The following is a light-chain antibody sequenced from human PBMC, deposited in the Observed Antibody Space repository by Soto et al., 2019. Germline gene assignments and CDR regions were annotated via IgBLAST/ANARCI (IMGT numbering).Light chain of an antibody. CDR2: AAS. J-gene: IGKJ4*01. V-gene: IGKV1-27*01. Sequence: DIQMTQSPSSLSASVGDRVTITCRASQDIRSYLAWYQQKPGRAPKLLIYAASTLQSVVPSRFRGSGSGTDFTLTITSLQPEDFATYYCQMYNSAPPLTFGGGTKLEIK. CDR3: QMYNSAPPLT. CDR1: QDIRSY.